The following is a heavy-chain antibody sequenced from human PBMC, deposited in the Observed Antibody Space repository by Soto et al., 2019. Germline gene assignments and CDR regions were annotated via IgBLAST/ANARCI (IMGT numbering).Heavy chain of an antibody. J-gene: IGHJ5*02. CDR2: FYSSGSI. CDR1: GYSITAGGYY. D-gene: IGHD6-19*01. Sequence: SETLSLTCFVSGYSITAGGYYWSWIRHHPGKGLEWLGRFYSSGSIIYNPSLRSRVSISGDTSSNQFSMSLTSVTTADTARYYCARMYSSGSGWFHPWGQGTLVTVSS. V-gene: IGHV4-31*03. CDR3: ARMYSSGSGWFHP.